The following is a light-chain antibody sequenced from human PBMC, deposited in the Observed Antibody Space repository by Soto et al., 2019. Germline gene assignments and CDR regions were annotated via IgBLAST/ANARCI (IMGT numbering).Light chain of an antibody. CDR3: MQGAHWPLT. J-gene: IGKJ4*01. CDR1: QGLVYNDGNTY. Sequence: DVVMTQSPLSLPVTLGQPASISCRSSQGLVYNDGNTYLNWFHQRPGQSPRRLIYKVSNRDSGVPDRFSGSGSGTDFTLKISRVEAEDVGVYYCMQGAHWPLTFGGGTKVEIK. V-gene: IGKV2-30*01. CDR2: KVS.